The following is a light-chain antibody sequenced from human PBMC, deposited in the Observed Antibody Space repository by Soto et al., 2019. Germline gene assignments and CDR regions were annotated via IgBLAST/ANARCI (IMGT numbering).Light chain of an antibody. CDR3: QQYDSPSYT. CDR2: KAS. Sequence: DIQMTQSPSTLSASVGDRVTITCRASQSISSWLAWYQHKPGKAPNLLIYKASSLKSGVPSRFSGSGSGTEFTLTISSLQPDDFATYYCQQYDSPSYTFGQGTKLEIK. V-gene: IGKV1-5*03. J-gene: IGKJ2*01. CDR1: QSISSW.